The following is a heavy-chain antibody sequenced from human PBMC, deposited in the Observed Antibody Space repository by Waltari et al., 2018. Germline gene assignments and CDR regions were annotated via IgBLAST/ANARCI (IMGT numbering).Heavy chain of an antibody. J-gene: IGHJ4*02. CDR1: GFTFSSYS. V-gene: IGHV3-21*01. CDR2: ISSSSSYI. CDR3: ARGAVITTTIGY. D-gene: IGHD1-26*01. Sequence: EVQLVESGGGLVKPGGSLRLSCAASGFTFSSYSMHWVRQAPGKGLEWVSSISSSSSYIYYADSVKGRFTISRDNAKNSLYLQMNSLRAEDTAVYYCARGAVITTTIGYWGQGTLVTVSS.